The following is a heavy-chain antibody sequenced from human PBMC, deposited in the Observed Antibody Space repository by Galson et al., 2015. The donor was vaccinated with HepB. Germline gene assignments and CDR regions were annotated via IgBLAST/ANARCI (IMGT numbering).Heavy chain of an antibody. Sequence: QSGAEVKKPGESLKISCKASGYSFNNYWIGWVRQMPGKGLEWMGVIHPGDSATRYSPSFQGQVTISADRSISTAYLQWSSLKASDTAMYYCARQGFTGTFDDWGQGTVVTVSS. CDR2: IHPGDSAT. D-gene: IGHD1-1*01. CDR1: GYSFNNYW. V-gene: IGHV5-51*01. CDR3: ARQGFTGTFDD. J-gene: IGHJ4*02.